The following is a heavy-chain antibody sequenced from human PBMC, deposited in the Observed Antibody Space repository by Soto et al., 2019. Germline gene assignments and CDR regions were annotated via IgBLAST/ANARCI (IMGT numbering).Heavy chain of an antibody. V-gene: IGHV4-59*08. J-gene: IGHJ4*02. CDR2: IYYSGST. Sequence: SETLSLTCTVSGGSISSYYWSWIRQPPGKGLEWIGYIYYSGSTNYNPSLKSRVTISVDTSKNQFSLKLSSVTAADTAVYYCARSPSYGSGSCYNYWGQGTLVTVSS. D-gene: IGHD3-10*01. CDR3: ARSPSYGSGSCYNY. CDR1: GGSISSYY.